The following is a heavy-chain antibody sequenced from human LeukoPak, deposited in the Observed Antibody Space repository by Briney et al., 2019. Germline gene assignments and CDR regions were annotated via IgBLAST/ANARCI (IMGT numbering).Heavy chain of an antibody. CDR1: GFTLNSYW. CDR2: INSDGSAT. J-gene: IGHJ6*02. CDR3: ARPIYDTRNALDV. V-gene: IGHV3-74*01. Sequence: TGGSLRLSCAASGFTLNSYWMHWVRQVPGKGLVWVSRINSDGSATNYADSVRGRFTISGDNAENTLYLQMDSLTTEDTAVYYCARPIYDTRNALDVWGQGTTVAVSS. D-gene: IGHD3-22*01.